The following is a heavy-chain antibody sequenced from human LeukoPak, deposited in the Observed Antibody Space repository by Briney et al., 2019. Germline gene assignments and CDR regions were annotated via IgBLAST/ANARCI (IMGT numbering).Heavy chain of an antibody. CDR1: GYTFTSYY. V-gene: IGHV1-46*01. CDR2: INPSGGST. CDR3: ARDLYCSGGSCYFDY. D-gene: IGHD2-15*01. Sequence: ASVKVSCKASGYTFTSYYMHWVRQAPGQGLEWVGIINPSGGSTSYAQKFQGRVTMTRDTSTSTVYMELSSLRSDDTAVYYCARDLYCSGGSCYFDYWGQGTLVTVSS. J-gene: IGHJ4*02.